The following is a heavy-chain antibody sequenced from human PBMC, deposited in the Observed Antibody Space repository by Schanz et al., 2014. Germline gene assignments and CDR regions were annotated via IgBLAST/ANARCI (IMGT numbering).Heavy chain of an antibody. J-gene: IGHJ6*02. Sequence: EVQLLESGGALEQPGGSLRLSCAASGFTFSAYAMAWVRQAPGKGLGGVPIIAGGGSHTFYADPVTGRFPISGANSKNTLFLQMNSLRVEDTAIYYCAKIWKAHHLTGRPGWSDGMDVWGQGTTV. CDR1: GFTFSAYA. D-gene: IGHD3-3*01. V-gene: IGHV3-23*01. CDR3: AKIWKAHHLTGRPGWSDGMDV. CDR2: IAGGGSHT.